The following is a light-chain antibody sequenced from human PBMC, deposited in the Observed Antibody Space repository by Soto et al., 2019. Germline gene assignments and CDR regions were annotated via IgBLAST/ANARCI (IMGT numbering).Light chain of an antibody. J-gene: IGKJ4*01. Sequence: EIVMTQSPATLSVSPGERATLSCRASQSVNSNLAWYQQKPGQAPRLLIYGASTRAGGIPARFSGSGSGTDFTVTISSLQSEDFAVYYCQQYNNWPLGFGGGTKVEIK. CDR3: QQYNNWPLG. CDR2: GAS. CDR1: QSVNSN. V-gene: IGKV3-15*01.